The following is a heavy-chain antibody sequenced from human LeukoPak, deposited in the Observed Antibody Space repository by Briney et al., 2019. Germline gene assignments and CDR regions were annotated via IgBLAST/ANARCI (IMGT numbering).Heavy chain of an antibody. D-gene: IGHD6-13*01. CDR1: GFTVSSNY. V-gene: IGHV3-53*01. J-gene: IGHJ6*02. CDR2: IYSGGST. CDR3: AREQPDSSKYYYGMDV. Sequence: GGSLRLSCAASGFTVSSNYMSWVRQAPGKGLEWVSVIYSGGSTYYADSVKGRFTISRHNSKNTLYLQMNSLRAEDTAVYYCAREQPDSSKYYYGMDVWGQGTTVTVSS.